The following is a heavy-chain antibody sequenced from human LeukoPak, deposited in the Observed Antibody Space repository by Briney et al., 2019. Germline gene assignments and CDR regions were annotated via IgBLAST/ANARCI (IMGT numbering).Heavy chain of an antibody. CDR3: ARVNRGPYFDWLGPDYYYYMDV. Sequence: GASVKVSCKVSGGTFSSYAISWVRQAPGQGLEWMGGIIPIFGTANYAQKFQGRVTITTDESTSTAYMELSSLRSEDTAVYYCARVNRGPYFDWLGPDYYYYMDVWGKGTTVTVSS. D-gene: IGHD3-9*01. CDR2: IIPIFGTA. CDR1: GGTFSSYA. J-gene: IGHJ6*03. V-gene: IGHV1-69*05.